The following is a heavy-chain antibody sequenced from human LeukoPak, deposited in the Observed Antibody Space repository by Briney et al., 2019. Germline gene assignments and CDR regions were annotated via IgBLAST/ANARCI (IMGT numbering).Heavy chain of an antibody. CDR1: GFTSCTSG. CDR2: LSDNGVNT. J-gene: IGHJ4*02. CDR3: TKDRYSSRWYAYFDY. D-gene: IGHD6-13*01. Sequence: GGSLRLSCAASGFTSCTSGMTWVRQAPGKGLEWVSSLSDNGVNTYYADSVKGRFTISRDNSKNTLYLQMSSLRVEDTAVYYCTKDRYSSRWYAYFDYWGQGTLVTVSS. V-gene: IGHV3-23*01.